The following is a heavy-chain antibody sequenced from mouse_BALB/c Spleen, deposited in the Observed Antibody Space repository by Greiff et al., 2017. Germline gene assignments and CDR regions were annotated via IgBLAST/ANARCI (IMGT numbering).Heavy chain of an antibody. V-gene: IGHV5-9-4*01. CDR3: ARLRIYAMDY. CDR2: ISSGGSYT. D-gene: IGHD2-4*01. Sequence: EVKVVESGGGLVKPGGSLKLSCAASGFTFSSYAMSWVRQSPEKRLEWVAEISSGGSYTYYPDTVTGRFTISRDNAKNTLYLEMSSLRSEDTAMYYCARLRIYAMDYWGQGTSVTVSS. CDR1: GFTFSSYA. J-gene: IGHJ4*01.